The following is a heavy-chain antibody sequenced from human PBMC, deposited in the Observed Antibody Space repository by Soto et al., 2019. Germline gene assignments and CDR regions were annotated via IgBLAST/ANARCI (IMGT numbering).Heavy chain of an antibody. CDR1: GFTFSSYW. Sequence: LRLSCAASGFTFSSYWMSWVRQAPGKGLEWVANIKQDGSEKYYVDSVKGRFTISRDNAKNSLYLQMNSLRAEDTAVYYCARARGPYYYDSSGYPDWFDPWGQGTLVTVS. CDR3: ARARGPYYYDSSGYPDWFDP. CDR2: IKQDGSEK. J-gene: IGHJ5*02. V-gene: IGHV3-7*01. D-gene: IGHD3-22*01.